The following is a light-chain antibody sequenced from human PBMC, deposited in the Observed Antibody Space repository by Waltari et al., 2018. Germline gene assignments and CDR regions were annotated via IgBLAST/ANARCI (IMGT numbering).Light chain of an antibody. V-gene: IGKV1-5*01. CDR2: DVS. Sequence: DIQMIQSPSTLSASVGDRVTITCRASQSVSDWLAWYQQKPGKAPELLIFDVSTLKSGVPSRFSGRGSGTEFTLTISSLQPDDFATYYCQHYSHSSPWTFGQGTKVEIK. J-gene: IGKJ1*01. CDR1: QSVSDW. CDR3: QHYSHSSPWT.